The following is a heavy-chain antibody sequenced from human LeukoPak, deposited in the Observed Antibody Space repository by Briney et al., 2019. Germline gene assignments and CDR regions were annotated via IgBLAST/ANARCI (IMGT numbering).Heavy chain of an antibody. CDR1: GFSFTNYA. CDR2: ISWNSGSI. V-gene: IGHV3-9*01. Sequence: GGSLRLSCAASGFSFTNYAMHWVRQAPGKGLEWVSGISWNSGSIGYADSVKGRFTISRDNAKNSLYLQMNSLRAEDTALYYCAKSAFDIWGQGTMVTVSS. CDR3: AKSAFDI. J-gene: IGHJ3*02.